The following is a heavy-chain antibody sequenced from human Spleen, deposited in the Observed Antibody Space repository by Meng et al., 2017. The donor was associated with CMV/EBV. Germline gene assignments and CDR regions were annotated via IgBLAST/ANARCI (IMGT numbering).Heavy chain of an antibody. Sequence: GSGYSFTTYWSGWGRQMPGKGLEWMGIIYPDDSDTRYSPSFQGQVTISADKSISTTYLQWNSLKASDTAMYYCARRGGRSSWYYFDYWGQGTLVTVSS. V-gene: IGHV5-51*01. CDR2: IYPDDSDT. J-gene: IGHJ4*02. D-gene: IGHD6-13*01. CDR3: ARRGGRSSWYYFDY. CDR1: GYSFTTYW.